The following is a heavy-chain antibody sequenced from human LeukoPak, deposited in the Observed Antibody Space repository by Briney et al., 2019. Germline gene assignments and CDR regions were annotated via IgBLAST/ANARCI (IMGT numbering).Heavy chain of an antibody. CDR2: IYHSGST. CDR1: DFSIKSGNY. J-gene: IGHJ6*03. Sequence: KPSETLSLTCTVSDFSIKSGNYWGWIRQPPGKGLEWIGTIYHSGSTYYNPSLKSRVTISVDTSKNQFSLKLSSVTAADTAVYYCARGRTGYHLLPTKKDYSYYYMDVWDKGTTVTVSS. D-gene: IGHD2-2*01. V-gene: IGHV4-38-2*02. CDR3: ARGRTGYHLLPTKKDYSYYYMDV.